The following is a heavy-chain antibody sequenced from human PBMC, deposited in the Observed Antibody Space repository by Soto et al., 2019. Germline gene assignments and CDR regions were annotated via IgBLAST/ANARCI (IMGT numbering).Heavy chain of an antibody. Sequence: SVILSLTCTVSGGSISNHYWSWIRQPPGKGLEWIRYIYYNGNTNYNPPLKSRVTMSVDTSKNQISLKLSSVTAADTAVYYCTRANWYSEYWGQGTLVTVSS. CDR2: IYYNGNT. CDR3: TRANWYSEY. V-gene: IGHV4-59*11. J-gene: IGHJ4*02. D-gene: IGHD7-27*01. CDR1: GGSISNHY.